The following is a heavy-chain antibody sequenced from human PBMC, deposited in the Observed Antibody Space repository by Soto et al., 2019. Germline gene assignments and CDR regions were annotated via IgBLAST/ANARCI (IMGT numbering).Heavy chain of an antibody. CDR2: LSAYNGNT. Sequence: QVQLVQSGAEVKKPGASVKVSCKASGYTFTSYGISWVRQAPGQGLEWMGWLSAYNGNTNYAQKVQGRVTMTTDTPRSKAYMDLRSVRPDDPAVYFSARDYYYGSGGDYWGQGTLVTVSS. V-gene: IGHV1-18*01. D-gene: IGHD3-10*01. J-gene: IGHJ4*02. CDR3: ARDYYYGSGGDY. CDR1: GYTFTSYG.